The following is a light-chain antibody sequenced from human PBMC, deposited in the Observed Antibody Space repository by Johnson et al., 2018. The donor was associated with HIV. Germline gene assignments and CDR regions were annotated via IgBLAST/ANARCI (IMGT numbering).Light chain of an antibody. V-gene: IGLV1-51*02. CDR2: ENN. CDR1: TSNIGNNY. J-gene: IGLJ1*01. CDR3: GTWDSTRSASSV. Sequence: QSILTQPPSMSAAPGQKVTISCSGSTSNIGNNYVSWYQQLPGTAPKLVMHENNKRPSGIPDRFSGSKSGTSATLGITGLQTGDEADDYGGTWDSTRSASSVFGSGTKVTVL.